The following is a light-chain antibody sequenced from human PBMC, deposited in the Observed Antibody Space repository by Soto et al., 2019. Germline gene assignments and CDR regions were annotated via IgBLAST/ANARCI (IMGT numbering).Light chain of an antibody. CDR2: GAS. J-gene: IGKJ1*01. CDR3: EESDSTPWR. CDR1: QSVFYTANNKNY. Sequence: VRPEYTKSLEGPLGEEGRVRCKSGQSVFYTANNKNYIAWYQQKSGQTPKLLIYGASTRESGVPARFSGGGSGTDSTLPISRLQAQDFAVYYCEESDSTPWRFAEGTIVDIK. V-gene: IGKV4-1*01.